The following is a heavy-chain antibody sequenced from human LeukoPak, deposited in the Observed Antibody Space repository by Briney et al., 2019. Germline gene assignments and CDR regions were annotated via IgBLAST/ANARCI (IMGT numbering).Heavy chain of an antibody. CDR2: IYYSGST. V-gene: IGHV4-39*01. D-gene: IGHD1-26*01. CDR3: ARHIPDGSYYNYYYYYMDV. CDR1: GGSISSSSYY. J-gene: IGHJ6*03. Sequence: SETLSLTCTVSGGSISSSSYYWGWIRQPPGKGLEWIGSIYYSGSTYYNPSLKSRVTISVDTSKNQFSLKLSSVTAADTAVYYCARHIPDGSYYNYYYYYMDVWGKGTTVTISS.